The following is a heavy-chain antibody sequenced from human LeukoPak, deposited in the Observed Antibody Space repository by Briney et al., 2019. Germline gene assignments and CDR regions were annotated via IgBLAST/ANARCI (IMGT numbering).Heavy chain of an antibody. CDR3: ARDRGIKY. CDR2: IKDDGSEK. J-gene: IGHJ4*02. Sequence: PGGSLRLACAASGFTFSSYWMTWVRQAPGKGLEWVANIKDDGSEKYYVDSVKGRFTISRDNAKDSVYLQMHSLRAEDTAVYYCARDRGIKYWGQGTLVTVSS. D-gene: IGHD3-10*01. CDR1: GFTFSSYW. V-gene: IGHV3-7*05.